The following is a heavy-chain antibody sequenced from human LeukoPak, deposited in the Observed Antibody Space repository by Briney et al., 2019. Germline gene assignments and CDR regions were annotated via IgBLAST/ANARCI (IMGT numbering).Heavy chain of an antibody. V-gene: IGHV3-53*01. Sequence: GGSLRLSCAASGFIFSTYSMNWVRQAPGKGLEWVSVIYSGGSTYYTDSVKGRFTITRDNSKNTLYLQMNSLRAEDTAVYYCARDTTMVRGVMGYYYGMDVWGQGTTVTVSS. CDR2: IYSGGST. D-gene: IGHD3-10*01. CDR3: ARDTTMVRGVMGYYYGMDV. CDR1: GFIFSTYS. J-gene: IGHJ6*02.